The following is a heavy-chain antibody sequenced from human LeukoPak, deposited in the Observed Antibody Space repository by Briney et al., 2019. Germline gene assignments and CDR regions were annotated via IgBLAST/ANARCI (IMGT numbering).Heavy chain of an antibody. V-gene: IGHV3-48*01. CDR2: ISSSSSTI. J-gene: IGHJ5*02. CDR3: ARDLGNWFDP. Sequence: PGGSLRLSCAASGSTFSSYSMNWVRQAPGKGLEWVSYISSSSSTIYYADSVKGRFTISRDNAKNSLYLQMNSLRVEDTAVYYCARDLGNWFDPWGQGTLVTVSS. CDR1: GSTFSSYS.